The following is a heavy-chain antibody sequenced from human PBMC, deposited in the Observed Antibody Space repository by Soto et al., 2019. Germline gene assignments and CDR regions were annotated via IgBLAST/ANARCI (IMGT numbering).Heavy chain of an antibody. CDR1: GGTFSRHS. J-gene: IGHJ4*02. V-gene: IGHV1-69*01. CDR3: ARDLTSVNGS. CDR2: IIPIFDAT. Sequence: QVQMVQSGAEVKKPGSSARVSCKVSGGTFSRHSISWVRQAPGQGLEWMGGIIPIFDATQYAQKFQGRLTIAAYESTTTFHMNLSGLRPEDTYLWQGARDLTSVNGSWGQGTLVTVSS.